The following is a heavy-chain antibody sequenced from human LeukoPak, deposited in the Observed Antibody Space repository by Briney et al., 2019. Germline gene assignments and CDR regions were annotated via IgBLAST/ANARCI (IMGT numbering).Heavy chain of an antibody. CDR2: IWFDGSNK. Sequence: QTGGSLRLSCAASGFTFSSYGMHWVRQAPGKGLEWVAVIWFDGSNKYYADSVKGRFTISRDNSKNTLYLEMNSLRVEDTAIYYCAKDPYASGSYPSDDWGQGTLVAVSS. CDR3: AKDPYASGSYPSDD. V-gene: IGHV3-33*06. J-gene: IGHJ4*02. CDR1: GFTFSSYG. D-gene: IGHD3-10*01.